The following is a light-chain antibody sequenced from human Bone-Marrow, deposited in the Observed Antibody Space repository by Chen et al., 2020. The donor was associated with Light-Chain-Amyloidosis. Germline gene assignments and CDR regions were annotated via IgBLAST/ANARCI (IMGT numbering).Light chain of an antibody. CDR2: RDA. J-gene: IGLJ2*01. Sequence: SYELIQPPSVSVSPGQTARITCSGDDLPTKYAYWYQQKPGQAPVLVIHRDAERPSGISERFSGSSSGAAARLTISGVRAEDDADYHCQSADSSGTYEVIFGGGTKLTVL. V-gene: IGLV3-25*03. CDR1: DLPTKY. CDR3: QSADSSGTYEVI.